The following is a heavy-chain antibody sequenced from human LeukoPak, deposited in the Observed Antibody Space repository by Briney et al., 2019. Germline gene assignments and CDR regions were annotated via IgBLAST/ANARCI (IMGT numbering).Heavy chain of an antibody. Sequence: PGGSLRLSCAASGFTFSSYEMNWVRQAPGKGLEWVSYILNSGTTTYYADSVKGRFTISRDNAKNSLYLQMNSLRAEDTAVYYCAKGGQWLVRDYNWFDPWGQGTLVTVSS. CDR1: GFTFSSYE. J-gene: IGHJ5*02. CDR3: AKGGQWLVRDYNWFDP. CDR2: ILNSGTTT. D-gene: IGHD6-19*01. V-gene: IGHV3-48*03.